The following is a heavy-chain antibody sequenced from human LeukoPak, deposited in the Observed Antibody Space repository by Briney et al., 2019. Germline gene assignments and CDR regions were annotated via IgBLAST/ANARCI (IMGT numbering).Heavy chain of an antibody. J-gene: IGHJ3*02. CDR3: ARAIFGDYHAAFDI. CDR2: ISYDGSNK. V-gene: IGHV3-30*04. Sequence: PGRSLRLSCAASGFTFSSYAMHWVRQAPGKGLEWVAVISYDGSNKYYADSVKGRFTISRDNSKNTLYLQMNSLRAEDTAVYYCARAIFGDYHAAFDIWGQGTMVTVSS. D-gene: IGHD3-10*01. CDR1: GFTFSSYA.